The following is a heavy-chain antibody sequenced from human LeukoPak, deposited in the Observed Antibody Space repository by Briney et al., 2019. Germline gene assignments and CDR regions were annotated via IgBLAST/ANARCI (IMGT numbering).Heavy chain of an antibody. D-gene: IGHD1-14*01. V-gene: IGHV4-59*01. CDR3: ARDGGEPKPFDY. CDR1: GGSISSYY. Sequence: SETLSLTCTVSGGSISSYYWSWIRQPPGKGLEWIGCIYYSGSTNYNPSLKSRVTISVDTSKNQFSLKLSSVPAADTAVYYCARDGGEPKPFDYWGQGTLVTVSS. CDR2: IYYSGST. J-gene: IGHJ4*02.